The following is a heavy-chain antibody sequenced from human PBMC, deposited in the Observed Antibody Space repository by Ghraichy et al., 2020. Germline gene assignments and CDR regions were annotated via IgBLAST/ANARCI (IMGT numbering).Heavy chain of an antibody. CDR3: ARQVSNYFYALDV. CDR2: IWHDGSNK. Sequence: GGSLRLSCAASGFIFSSYDLNWVRQAPGKGLEWVAAIWHDGSNKNYGDSVKGRFTISRDNSKYTLFLHMNSLTAEDTALYFCARQVSNYFYALDVWGQGTKVTFSS. V-gene: IGHV3-33*01. D-gene: IGHD1-14*01. CDR1: GFIFSSYD. J-gene: IGHJ6*02.